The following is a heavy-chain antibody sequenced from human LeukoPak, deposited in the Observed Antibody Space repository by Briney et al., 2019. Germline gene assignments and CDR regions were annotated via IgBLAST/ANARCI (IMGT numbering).Heavy chain of an antibody. CDR3: ARDYGDYFFDY. J-gene: IGHJ4*02. D-gene: IGHD4-17*01. V-gene: IGHV1-3*01. Sequence: ALVKVSCKASGYTFTSYAMHWVRQAPGQRLEWMGWINAGNGNTKYSQKFQGRVTITRDTSASTAYMELSSLRSEDTAVYYCARDYGDYFFDYWGQGTLVTVSS. CDR1: GYTFTSYA. CDR2: INAGNGNT.